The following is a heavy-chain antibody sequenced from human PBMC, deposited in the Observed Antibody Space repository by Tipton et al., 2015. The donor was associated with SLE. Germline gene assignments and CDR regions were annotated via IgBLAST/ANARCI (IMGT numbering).Heavy chain of an antibody. J-gene: IGHJ4*02. CDR3: ARGTGITDD. CDR1: GGSFSGYN. V-gene: IGHV4-34*01. D-gene: IGHD1/OR15-1a*01. Sequence: TLSLTCSVYGGSFSGYNWNWIRQPPGKGLEWIGQINHSGSANYNPSLKSRVTISVDTSKNQFSLNLNPVTAADTAVYYCARGTGITDDWGQGTLVTVSS. CDR2: INHSGSA.